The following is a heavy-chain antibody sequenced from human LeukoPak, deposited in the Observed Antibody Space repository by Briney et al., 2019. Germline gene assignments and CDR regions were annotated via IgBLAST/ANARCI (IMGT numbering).Heavy chain of an antibody. CDR3: ATGPYYDSSGKRFDY. CDR1: GYTFTSYG. V-gene: IGHV1-24*01. Sequence: ASVKVSCKASGYTFTSYGISWVRQAPGQGLEWMGGFDPEDGETIYAQKFQGRVTMTEDTSTDTAYMELSSLRSEDTAVYYRATGPYYDSSGKRFDYCGQETLVTVSS. D-gene: IGHD3-22*01. J-gene: IGHJ4*02. CDR2: FDPEDGET.